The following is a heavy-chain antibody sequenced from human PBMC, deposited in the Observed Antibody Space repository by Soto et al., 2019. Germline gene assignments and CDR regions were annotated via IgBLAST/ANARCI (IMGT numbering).Heavy chain of an antibody. Sequence: GESLKISCEGSGYSFATYWIGWVRQMPGKGLEWMGIIYPDDSDTRYSPSFQGQVTISADKSINTAYLQWSSLKASDSAIYYCARQYSSSWKYYYYGVDVWGQGTTVTVSS. V-gene: IGHV5-51*01. D-gene: IGHD6-13*01. J-gene: IGHJ6*02. CDR2: IYPDDSDT. CDR1: GYSFATYW. CDR3: ARQYSSSWKYYYYGVDV.